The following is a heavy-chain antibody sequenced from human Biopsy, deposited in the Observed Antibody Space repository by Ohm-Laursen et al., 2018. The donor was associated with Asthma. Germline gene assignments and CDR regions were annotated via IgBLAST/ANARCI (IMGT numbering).Heavy chain of an antibody. CDR3: AGFCSGGNCPDH. CDR1: GGSLSGYY. Sequence: GTLSLTWAVYGGSLSGYYWTWIRQPPGKGLEWIGNIHYSGSTYSNPSLKSRVTISVDTSKKQISLRLSSVIAADTAVYYCAGFCSGGNCPDHWGQGTLATVSS. V-gene: IGHV4-59*01. CDR2: IHYSGST. J-gene: IGHJ4*02. D-gene: IGHD2-15*01.